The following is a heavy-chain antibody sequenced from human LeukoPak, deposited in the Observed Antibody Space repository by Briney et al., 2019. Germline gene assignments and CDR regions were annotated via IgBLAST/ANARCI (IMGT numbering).Heavy chain of an antibody. J-gene: IGHJ6*03. Sequence: SETLSLTCAVYGESFSGYYWSWIRQPPGKGLEWIGEINHSGSTNYNPSLKSRVTISVDTSKNQFSLKLSSVTAADTAVYYCARLDTMRSGSYNYYYYMDVWGKGTTVTISS. CDR3: ARLDTMRSGSYNYYYYMDV. D-gene: IGHD3-10*01. CDR2: INHSGST. CDR1: GESFSGYY. V-gene: IGHV4-34*01.